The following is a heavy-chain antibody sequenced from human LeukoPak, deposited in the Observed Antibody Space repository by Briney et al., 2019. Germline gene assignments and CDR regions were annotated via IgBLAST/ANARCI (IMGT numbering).Heavy chain of an antibody. CDR1: GGSISTYY. D-gene: IGHD3-3*01. Sequence: PSETLSLTCTVSGGSISTYYWTWIRQPPGKELEWIGYVYYTGSTNYNPSLNSRVSMSVDTSKNQFSLKLNSVTAEDTAVYYCVRCFAANPRYAFDIWGQGTMVTVSS. V-gene: IGHV4-59*08. J-gene: IGHJ3*02. CDR2: VYYTGST. CDR3: VRCFAANPRYAFDI.